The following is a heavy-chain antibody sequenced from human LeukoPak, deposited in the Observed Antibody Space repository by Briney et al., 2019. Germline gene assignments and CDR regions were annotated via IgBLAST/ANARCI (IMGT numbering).Heavy chain of an antibody. D-gene: IGHD6-13*01. CDR1: GGSFSGYY. CDR2: INHSGST. CDR3: ARESAYSRSWYLLSGIDV. J-gene: IGHJ6*02. Sequence: SETLSLTCAVYGGSFSGYYWSWSRQPPGKGLEWIGEINHSGSTNYNPSLKSRVTISVDTSKNQFSLKLSSVTAADTAVYYCARESAYSRSWYLLSGIDVWGQGTTVTVSS. V-gene: IGHV4-34*01.